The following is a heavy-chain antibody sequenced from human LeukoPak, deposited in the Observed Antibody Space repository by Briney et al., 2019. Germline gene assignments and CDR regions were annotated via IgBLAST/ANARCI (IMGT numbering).Heavy chain of an antibody. CDR3: ARDWSGLNWFDP. Sequence: PSETLSLTCAVSGGSITGYYWSWIRQPPGKGLEWIGYIYYSGSANYNPSLKSRVTISIDTSKNQFSLKLSSVTAADTAVYYCARDWSGLNWFDPWGQGTLVTVSS. V-gene: IGHV4-59*01. CDR2: IYYSGSA. D-gene: IGHD3-3*01. CDR1: GGSITGYY. J-gene: IGHJ5*02.